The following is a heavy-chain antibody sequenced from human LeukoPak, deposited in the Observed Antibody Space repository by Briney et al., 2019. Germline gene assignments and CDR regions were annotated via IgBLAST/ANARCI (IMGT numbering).Heavy chain of an antibody. J-gene: IGHJ5*02. CDR3: ARVGSCSSTSCYDDYDILTGYYTGWFDP. CDR2: ISAYNGNT. CDR1: GYTFTSYG. Sequence: ASVKVSCKASGYTFTSYGISWVRQAPGQGLEWMGWISAYNGNTNYAQKLQGRVTMTTDTSTSTAYMELRSLRSDDTAVYYCARVGSCSSTSCYDDYDILTGYYTGWFDPWGQGTLVTVSS. D-gene: IGHD3-9*01. V-gene: IGHV1-18*01.